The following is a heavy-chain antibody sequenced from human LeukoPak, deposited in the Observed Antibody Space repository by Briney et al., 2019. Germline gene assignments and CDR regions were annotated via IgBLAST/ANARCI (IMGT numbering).Heavy chain of an antibody. D-gene: IGHD3-22*01. V-gene: IGHV4-31*03. Sequence: RASQTLSLTCTVSGGSISSGGYYWSWIRQHPGKGLECIGYIYYSGSTYSNPSLKSRVTISVDTSKNQFSLRLSSVTAADTAVYYCAREVGYYDSSGYFDYWGQGTLVTVSS. J-gene: IGHJ4*02. CDR2: IYYSGST. CDR3: AREVGYYDSSGYFDY. CDR1: GGSISSGGYY.